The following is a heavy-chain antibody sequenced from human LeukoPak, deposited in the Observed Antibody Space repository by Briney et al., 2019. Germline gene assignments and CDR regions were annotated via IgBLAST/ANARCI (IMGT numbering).Heavy chain of an antibody. J-gene: IGHJ4*02. V-gene: IGHV4-38-2*01. CDR1: GYSISSGYY. CDR2: FYRSGGT. Sequence: SETLSLICAVSGYSISSGYYWGWIRQPPGKGLEWIASFYRSGGTYYNLSLKSRVSISVDTSKNQFSLKLNSVTAADTAIYYCARYRSPSAITADYFDYWGRGTLVTVSS. CDR3: ARYRSPSAITADYFDY. D-gene: IGHD6-13*01.